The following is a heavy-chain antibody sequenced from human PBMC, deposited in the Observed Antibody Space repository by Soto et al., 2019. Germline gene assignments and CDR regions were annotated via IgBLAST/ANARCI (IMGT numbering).Heavy chain of an antibody. CDR1: GFTFNNYW. CDR3: ARLGGSYWNYYGMDV. Sequence: GGSLRLSCAASGFTFNNYWMSWVRQAPGKGLEWVSYISTSGSTIYYADSVKGRFTISRDNAKNSLYLQVNSLRDEDTAVYYCARLGGSYWNYYGMDVWGQGTTVTAP. CDR2: ISTSGSTI. J-gene: IGHJ6*02. V-gene: IGHV3-48*02. D-gene: IGHD1-26*01.